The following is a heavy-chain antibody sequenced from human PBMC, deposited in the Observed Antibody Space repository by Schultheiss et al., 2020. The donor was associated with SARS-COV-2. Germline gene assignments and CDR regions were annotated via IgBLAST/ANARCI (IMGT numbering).Heavy chain of an antibody. CDR2: IYYSGST. CDR3: ARDDRDMVATIWDY. V-gene: IGHV4-38-2*02. J-gene: IGHJ4*02. Sequence: GSLRLSCAVSGYSISSGYYWGWIRQPPGKGLEWIGYIYYSGSTNYNPSLKSRVTISVDTSKKQFSLKLSSVTAADTAVYYCARDDRDMVATIWDYWGQGTLVTVSS. D-gene: IGHD5-12*01. CDR1: GYSISSGYY.